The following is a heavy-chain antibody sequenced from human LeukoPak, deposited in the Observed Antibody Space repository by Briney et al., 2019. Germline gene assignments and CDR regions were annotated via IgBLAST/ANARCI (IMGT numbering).Heavy chain of an antibody. CDR1: GGSISSYY. V-gene: IGHV4-59*08. Sequence: SETLSLTCTVSGGSISSYYWSWIRQPPGKGLEWIAYISDIGSINYNLSLKSRVTISLDTSKNQFSLKLSSVTAADTAVYYCAGHHPRNTVDFWGQGTLVTVSS. CDR3: AGHHPRNTVDF. CDR2: ISDIGSI. D-gene: IGHD2-8*02. J-gene: IGHJ4*02.